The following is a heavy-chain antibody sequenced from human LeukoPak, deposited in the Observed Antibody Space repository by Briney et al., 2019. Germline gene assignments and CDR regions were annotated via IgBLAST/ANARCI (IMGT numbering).Heavy chain of an antibody. V-gene: IGHV3-30-3*01. CDR2: ISYDGSNK. CDR3: ARNFGPYSNILYSLDY. D-gene: IGHD6-13*01. J-gene: IGHJ4*02. CDR1: GFTFSSYW. Sequence: PGGSLRLSCAASGFTFSSYWMAWVRQAPGKGLEWVAVISYDGSNKYYADSVEGRFTISRDRSKNTLYLQMDSLRAVDTAVYYCARNFGPYSNILYSLDYWGQGTLVTVSS.